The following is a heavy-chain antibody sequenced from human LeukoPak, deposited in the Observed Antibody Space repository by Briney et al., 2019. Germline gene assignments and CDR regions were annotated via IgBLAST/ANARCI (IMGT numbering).Heavy chain of an antibody. J-gene: IGHJ4*02. CDR2: ISSSGSTI. CDR3: AKAQYGSGSYPLGY. Sequence: GGSLRLSCAASGFTFSSYEMNWVRQAPGKGLEWVSYISSSGSTIYYADSVKGRFTISRDNSKNTLYLQMNSLRAEDTAVYYCAKAQYGSGSYPLGYWGQGTLVTVSS. V-gene: IGHV3-48*03. CDR1: GFTFSSYE. D-gene: IGHD3-10*01.